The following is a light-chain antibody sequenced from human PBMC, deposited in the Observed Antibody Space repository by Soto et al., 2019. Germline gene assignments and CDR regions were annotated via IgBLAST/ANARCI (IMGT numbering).Light chain of an antibody. J-gene: IGLJ3*02. Sequence: QSALTQPASVSGSPGQSITISCTGSSSDVGSYNFVSWYQQHPGRAPKLMIYEVIKRPSGVSNRFSGSKSGNTASLTISGLQAEDEAAYYCCSYAGYSAGVFGGGTKLTVL. CDR3: CSYAGYSAGV. V-gene: IGLV2-23*02. CDR2: EVI. CDR1: SSDVGSYNF.